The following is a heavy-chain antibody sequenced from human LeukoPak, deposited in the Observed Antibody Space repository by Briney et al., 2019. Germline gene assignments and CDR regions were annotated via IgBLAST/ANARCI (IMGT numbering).Heavy chain of an antibody. CDR3: ARQDYDILTGYPNWFDP. J-gene: IGHJ5*02. Sequence: SETLSLTCTVSGGSISSSSYYWGWIRQPPGKGLEWIGSTYYSGSTYYNPSLKSRVTISVDTSKNQFSLKLSSVTAADTAVYYCARQDYDILTGYPNWFDPWGQGTLVTVSS. CDR2: TYYSGST. V-gene: IGHV4-39*01. CDR1: GGSISSSSYY. D-gene: IGHD3-9*01.